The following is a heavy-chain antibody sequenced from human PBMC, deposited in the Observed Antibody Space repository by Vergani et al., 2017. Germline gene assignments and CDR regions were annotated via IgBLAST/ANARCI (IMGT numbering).Heavy chain of an antibody. D-gene: IGHD1-1*01. V-gene: IGHV3-30*03. Sequence: QVQLVESGGGEVQPGRSLRLSCSAAGFPFSDYSVHWVRQAPGKGLEWVSVISYDGNKKNYADSVKGRFTISRDNSKNTLYLEMNALRAEDTAVYYCARDFLTRVTTLDYYYRGVWGKGTTVTVSS. CDR1: GFPFSDYS. J-gene: IGHJ6*03. CDR3: ARDFLTRVTTLDYYYRGV. CDR2: ISYDGNKK.